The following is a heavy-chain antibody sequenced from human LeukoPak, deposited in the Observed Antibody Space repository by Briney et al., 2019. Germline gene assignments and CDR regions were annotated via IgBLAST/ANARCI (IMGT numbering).Heavy chain of an antibody. V-gene: IGHV1-2*02. Sequence: GASVKVTCKASVYTFTDYYMHWVRQAPGQGLGWMGWINPNSGGTNYAQKFQGRVTMTRDTSISTAYMELSRLRSDDTAVYYCARSRMVRGVMSWFDPWGQGTLVTVSS. CDR2: INPNSGGT. CDR3: ARSRMVRGVMSWFDP. CDR1: VYTFTDYY. J-gene: IGHJ5*02. D-gene: IGHD3-10*01.